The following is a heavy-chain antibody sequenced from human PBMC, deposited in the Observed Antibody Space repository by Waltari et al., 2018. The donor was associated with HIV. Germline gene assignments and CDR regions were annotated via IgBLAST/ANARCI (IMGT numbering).Heavy chain of an antibody. CDR1: GYTFTSYG. V-gene: IGHV1-18*01. CDR3: ARVQGHGAHIRGYYYYGMDV. CDR2: SSAYKRNK. J-gene: IGHJ6*02. Sequence: QVQLVQSGAEVKKPGASVKVSCKASGYTFTSYGISWVRQAPGQGLEWMGWSSAYKRNKNEAQNLQGRVTMTTDTSTSTAYMELRSLRADDTAGYYCARVQGHGAHIRGYYYYGMDVWGQGTTVTVSS. D-gene: IGHD3-10*01.